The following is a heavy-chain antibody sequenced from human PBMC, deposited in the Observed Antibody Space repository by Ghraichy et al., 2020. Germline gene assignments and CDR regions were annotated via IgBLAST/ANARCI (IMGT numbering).Heavy chain of an antibody. D-gene: IGHD3-3*01. CDR3: ARAIGVSYDFWSGYYANNWFDP. J-gene: IGHJ5*02. CDR1: GGSISSSSYY. V-gene: IGHV4-39*07. CDR2: IYYSGST. Sequence: SETLSLTCTVSGGSISSSSYYWGWIRQPPGKGLEWIGSIYYSGSTYYNPSLKSRVTISVDTSKNQFSLKLSSVTAADTAVYYCARAIGVSYDFWSGYYANNWFDPWGQGTLVTVSS.